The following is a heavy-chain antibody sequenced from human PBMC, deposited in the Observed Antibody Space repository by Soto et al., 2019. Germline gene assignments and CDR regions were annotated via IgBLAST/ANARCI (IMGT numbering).Heavy chain of an antibody. CDR3: ANSWPPSGAY. V-gene: IGHV3-23*01. CDR2: IDASGRDT. Sequence: EVQLLESGGGLVQPGRSLRLACAASGLTFSKYGMRWVRQAPGKGLEWVSTIDASGRDTYYADSVKGRFTISRDNSKNTVYLQMNSLSAEDTAVYYCANSWPPSGAYWGQGTLVTLSS. D-gene: IGHD2-8*02. CDR1: GLTFSKYG. J-gene: IGHJ4*02.